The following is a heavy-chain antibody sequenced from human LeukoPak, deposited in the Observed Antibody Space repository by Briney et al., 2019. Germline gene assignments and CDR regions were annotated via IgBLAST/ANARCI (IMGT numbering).Heavy chain of an antibody. J-gene: IGHJ4*02. CDR1: GFTFSSYA. Sequence: GGSLRLSCAASGFTFSSYAMTWVRQAPGKGLEWVSTIVGSGGSTYYAGSVKGRFTISRDNSNNTLYLQMNSLRAEDTAVYHCARQRGNSFDYWGQGTLVTVSS. CDR2: IVGSGGST. D-gene: IGHD2-15*01. CDR3: ARQRGNSFDY. V-gene: IGHV3-23*01.